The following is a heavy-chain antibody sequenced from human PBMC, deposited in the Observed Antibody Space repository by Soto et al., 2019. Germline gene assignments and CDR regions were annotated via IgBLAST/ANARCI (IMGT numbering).Heavy chain of an antibody. Sequence: EVQLLESGGGLVQPGGSLRLSCAASGFTFSSYVMSWVRQAPGKGLEWVSVISGSGGSTYYADAVKGRCTISRDNSKNTVYLQMNSLRAEDTAVYYCAPHLWFGELYYWGQGTLVTVSS. D-gene: IGHD3-10*01. CDR2: ISGSGGST. CDR3: APHLWFGELYY. J-gene: IGHJ4*02. V-gene: IGHV3-23*01. CDR1: GFTFSSYV.